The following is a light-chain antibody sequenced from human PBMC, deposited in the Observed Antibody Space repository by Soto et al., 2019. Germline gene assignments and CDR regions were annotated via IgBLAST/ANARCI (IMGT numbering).Light chain of an antibody. CDR2: EVS. CDR1: SSDVGAYNY. J-gene: IGLJ2*01. CDR3: SSYTTKSTLV. Sequence: QSALTQPASVSGSPGQSITISCTGTSSDVGAYNYVSWYLQYTGKAPKILIYEVSNRPSGVSNRFSGSKSGNTASLTISGLQAEDEADYYCSSYTTKSTLVFGGGTKLTVL. V-gene: IGLV2-14*01.